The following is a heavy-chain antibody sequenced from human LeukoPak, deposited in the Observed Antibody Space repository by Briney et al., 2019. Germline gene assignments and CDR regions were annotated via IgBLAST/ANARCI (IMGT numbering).Heavy chain of an antibody. CDR1: GGSVSSGSYY. V-gene: IGHV4-61*01. CDR3: ARRGSGGRSFDI. Sequence: PSETLSLTCTVSGGSVSSGSYYWTWIRQSPGKGLEWIGYISYSGSTNYNPSLKSRVTISVDTSKNQFSLNLSSVTAADTAVYYCARRGSGGRSFDIWGQGTMVTVSS. D-gene: IGHD2-15*01. J-gene: IGHJ3*02. CDR2: ISYSGST.